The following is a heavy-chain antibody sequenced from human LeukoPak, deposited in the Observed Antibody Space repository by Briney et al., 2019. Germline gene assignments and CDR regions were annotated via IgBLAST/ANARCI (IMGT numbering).Heavy chain of an antibody. CDR3: AKHPAGGDFWSGYSPYMDV. CDR1: GFTVSSNY. CDR2: IYSGGST. D-gene: IGHD3-3*01. Sequence: PGGSLRLSCAASGFTVSSNYMSWVRQAPGKGLEWVSVIYSGGSTYYADSVKGRFTISRDNSKNTLYLQMNSLRAEDTAVYYCAKHPAGGDFWSGYSPYMDVWGKGTTVTVSS. V-gene: IGHV3-53*01. J-gene: IGHJ6*03.